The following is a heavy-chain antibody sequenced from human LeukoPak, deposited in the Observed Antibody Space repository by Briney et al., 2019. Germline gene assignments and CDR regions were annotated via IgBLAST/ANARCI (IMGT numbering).Heavy chain of an antibody. CDR1: GFTFNRYG. V-gene: IGHV1-18*01. Sequence: ASVKVSCKASGFTFNRYGISWVRQAPGQGLEWMGWISAYNGDTKYAQKLQGRVTMTTDTSTSTAYMELRSLRSEDTAVYLCARDRGSPYYFDYWGQGTLVTVSS. CDR3: ARDRGSPYYFDY. J-gene: IGHJ4*02. D-gene: IGHD3-10*01. CDR2: ISAYNGDT.